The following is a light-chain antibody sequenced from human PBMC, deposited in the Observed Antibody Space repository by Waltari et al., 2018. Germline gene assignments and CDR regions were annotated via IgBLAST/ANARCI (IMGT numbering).Light chain of an antibody. Sequence: DIQMTQSPSSLSASVGDRVTITCRASQRIRSYLSWYHHKAGKAPKLLIYGASNLQSGVPSSFSCTGSGTDFTLTISSLQPDDFATYYCQLCYSTPNTFVQGTKLEIK. CDR3: QLCYSTPNT. CDR2: GAS. V-gene: IGKV1-39*01. J-gene: IGKJ2*01. CDR1: QRIRSY.